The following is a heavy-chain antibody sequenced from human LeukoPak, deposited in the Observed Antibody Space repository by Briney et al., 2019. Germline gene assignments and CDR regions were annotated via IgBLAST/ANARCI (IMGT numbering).Heavy chain of an antibody. Sequence: GGSLRLSCAASGFTFSSYGMHWVRQAPGKGLEWVAVISYDGSNKYYADSVKGRFTISGDNSKNTLYLQMSSLRAEDTAVYYCANLRDSSSWQNDAFDIWGQGTMVTVSS. V-gene: IGHV3-30*18. J-gene: IGHJ3*02. CDR1: GFTFSSYG. CDR2: ISYDGSNK. D-gene: IGHD6-13*01. CDR3: ANLRDSSSWQNDAFDI.